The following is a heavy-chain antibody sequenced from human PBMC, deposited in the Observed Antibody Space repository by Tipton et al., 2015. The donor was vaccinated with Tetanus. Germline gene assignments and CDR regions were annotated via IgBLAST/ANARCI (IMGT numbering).Heavy chain of an antibody. Sequence: SLRLSCAASGFNFRSYDMNWVRQAPAKGLEWISSISSGSSGSKTYYADSVKGRFTVSRENANNSLHLQMNSVRAEDTAVYYCVRDGTPMTFRGGFDPWGQGTLVTVSS. D-gene: IGHD3/OR15-3a*01. CDR2: ISSGSSGSKT. J-gene: IGHJ5*02. CDR3: VRDGTPMTFRGGFDP. CDR1: GFNFRSYD. V-gene: IGHV3-21*01.